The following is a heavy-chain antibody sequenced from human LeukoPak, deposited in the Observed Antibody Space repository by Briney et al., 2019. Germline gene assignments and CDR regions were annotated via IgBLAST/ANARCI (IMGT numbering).Heavy chain of an antibody. D-gene: IGHD3-9*01. J-gene: IGHJ5*02. CDR3: ARGLGYYDILTGYYKDNWFDP. CDR1: GYTFTNYD. CDR2: MNPNSGNT. Sequence: ASVKVSCKASGYTFTNYDINWVRQATGQGLEWMGWMNPNSGNTGYAQKFQGRVTMTRNTSISTAYMELSSLRSEDTAVYYCARGLGYYDILTGYYKDNWFDPWGQGTLVTVSS. V-gene: IGHV1-8*01.